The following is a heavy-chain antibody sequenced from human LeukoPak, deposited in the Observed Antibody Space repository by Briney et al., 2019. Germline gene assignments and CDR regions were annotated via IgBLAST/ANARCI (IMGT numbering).Heavy chain of an antibody. CDR3: AKAASSGYYRSSDY. Sequence: PGGSLRLSCAASGFTFSSYSMNWVRQAPGKGPEWVSSISSSSSYIYYADSVKGRFTISRDNAKNSLYLQMSSLRAEDTAVYYCAKAASSGYYRSSDYWGQGSLVTVSS. J-gene: IGHJ4*02. CDR1: GFTFSSYS. CDR2: ISSSSSYI. D-gene: IGHD3-22*01. V-gene: IGHV3-21*04.